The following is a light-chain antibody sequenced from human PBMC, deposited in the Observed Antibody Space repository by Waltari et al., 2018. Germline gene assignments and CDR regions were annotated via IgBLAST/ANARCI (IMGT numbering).Light chain of an antibody. V-gene: IGKV1-8*01. CDR1: QGISSY. CDR3: QQYYSYPRT. J-gene: IGKJ1*01. CDR2: AAS. Sequence: IRITQSPSSLSASTVDRVTITCRASQGISSYLAWYQQKPGKAPKLLIYAASTLQSGVPSRFSGSGSGTDFTLTISCLQSEDFATYYCQQYYSYPRTFGQGTKVEIK.